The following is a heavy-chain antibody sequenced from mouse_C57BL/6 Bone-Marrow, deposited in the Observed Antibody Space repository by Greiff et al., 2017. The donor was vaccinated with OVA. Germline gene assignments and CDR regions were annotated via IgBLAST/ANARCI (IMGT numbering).Heavy chain of an antibody. CDR2: INPSSGYT. V-gene: IGHV1-4*01. CDR1: GYTFTSYT. J-gene: IGHJ4*01. CDR3: ARSWLGSMDY. Sequence: GASVKMSCKASGYTFTSYTMHWVKQRPGQGLEWIGYINPSSGYTKYNQKFKDKATLTADKSSSTAYMQLSSLTSEDSAVYYCARSWLGSMDYWGQGTSVTVSS. D-gene: IGHD1-1*02.